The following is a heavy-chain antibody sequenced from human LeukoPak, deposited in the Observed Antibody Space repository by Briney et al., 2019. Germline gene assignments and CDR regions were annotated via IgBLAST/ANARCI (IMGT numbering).Heavy chain of an antibody. V-gene: IGHV4-39*01. J-gene: IGHJ5*02. D-gene: IGHD4-17*01. Sequence: SETLSLTCTVSGGSISSSSYYWGWIRQPPGKGLEWIGSIYYSGSTYYNPSLKSRVTISVDTSKNQFSLKLGSVTAADTAVYYCARPKDDYGDYHNWFDPWGQGTLATVSS. CDR1: GGSISSSSYY. CDR3: ARPKDDYGDYHNWFDP. CDR2: IYYSGST.